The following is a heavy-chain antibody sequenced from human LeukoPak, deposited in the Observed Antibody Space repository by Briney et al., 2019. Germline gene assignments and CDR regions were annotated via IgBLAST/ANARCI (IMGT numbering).Heavy chain of an antibody. CDR2: ISSSSSYI. CDR3: ARDLIQPPFDY. CDR1: GSTFSSYS. D-gene: IGHD5-18*01. Sequence: PGGSLRLSCAASGSTFSSYSMNWVRQAPGKGLEWVSSISSSSSYIYYADSVKGRFTISRDNARNSLYLQMNSLRAEDTAVYYCARDLIQPPFDYWGQGTLVTVSS. V-gene: IGHV3-21*01. J-gene: IGHJ4*02.